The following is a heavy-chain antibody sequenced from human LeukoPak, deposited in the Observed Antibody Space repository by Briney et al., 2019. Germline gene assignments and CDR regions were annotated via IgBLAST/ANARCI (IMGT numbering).Heavy chain of an antibody. CDR3: AREGASTISHAFDV. CDR2: ISYDGSNK. CDR1: GFTFSSYA. Sequence: GGSLRLSCAASGFTFSSYAMHWVRQAPGKGLEWVAVISYDGSNKYYADSVKGRFTISRDNSKNTLYLQMNSLRAEDTAVYYCAREGASTISHAFDVWGQGTMVTVSS. V-gene: IGHV3-30*04. D-gene: IGHD3-16*01. J-gene: IGHJ3*01.